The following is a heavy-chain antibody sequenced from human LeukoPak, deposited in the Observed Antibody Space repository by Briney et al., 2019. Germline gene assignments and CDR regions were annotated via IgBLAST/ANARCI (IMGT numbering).Heavy chain of an antibody. J-gene: IGHJ4*02. CDR2: ISSDGSRT. CDR1: GFTFSSYW. CDR3: ARETAVSGGIFFGC. D-gene: IGHD3-10*01. V-gene: IGHV3-74*01. Sequence: PGGSLRLSCAASGFTFSSYWMHWVRQAPGKGLVWVSRISSDGSRTNYADSVQGRLTISRDNAKNKLFLHMNSLRAEDTAVYYCARETAVSGGIFFGCWGQGTLVTVSS.